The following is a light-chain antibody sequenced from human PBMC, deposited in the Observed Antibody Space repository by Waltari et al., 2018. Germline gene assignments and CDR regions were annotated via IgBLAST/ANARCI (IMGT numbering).Light chain of an antibody. CDR1: QAIHNY. CDR2: SAS. V-gene: IGKV1-33*01. Sequence: DIQMTQSPSSLSASLGDRIIITCRASQAIHNYLTWYQQKPGKAPKPMIFSASHVETGIPSIFSGGRSRTHYTLTISSLQPEYFATYYCQQYDAVPYSFGQGTKVEIK. J-gene: IGKJ2*03. CDR3: QQYDAVPYS.